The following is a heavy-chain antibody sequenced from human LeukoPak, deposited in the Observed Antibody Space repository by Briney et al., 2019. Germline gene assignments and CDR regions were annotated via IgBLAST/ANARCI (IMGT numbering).Heavy chain of an antibody. CDR1: GYTFTSYD. D-gene: IGHD2-15*01. CDR2: MSPNSGIT. Sequence: ASVKVSCKASGYTFTSYDINWVRQATGQGLEWMGWMSPNSGITGYAQKFQGRVTMTRNTSISTAYMELSSLRSEDTAVYYCARAPSRYCSGGSCYSALVYFDYWGQGTLVTVSS. J-gene: IGHJ4*02. CDR3: ARAPSRYCSGGSCYSALVYFDY. V-gene: IGHV1-8*01.